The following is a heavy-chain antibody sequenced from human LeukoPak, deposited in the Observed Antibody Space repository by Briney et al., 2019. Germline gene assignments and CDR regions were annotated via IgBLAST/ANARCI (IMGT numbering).Heavy chain of an antibody. D-gene: IGHD5-24*01. CDR2: INSDGSST. Sequence: GGSLRLSCAASGFTFSSYWMHWVRQAPGKGLAWVSRINSDGSSTSYADSVKGRFTISRDNAKNTLYLQMNSLRAEDTAVYYCADGYISHYWGQGTLVTVSS. CDR1: GFTFSSYW. CDR3: ADGYISHY. J-gene: IGHJ4*02. V-gene: IGHV3-74*01.